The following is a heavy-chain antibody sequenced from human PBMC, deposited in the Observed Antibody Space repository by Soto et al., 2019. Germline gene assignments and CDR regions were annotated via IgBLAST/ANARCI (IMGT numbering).Heavy chain of an antibody. CDR1: GYTFTSYG. CDR2: ISAYNGNT. CDR3: ARVYWSSSWYPGWFDP. J-gene: IGHJ5*02. Sequence: ASVKVSCKASGYTFTSYGISWVRQAPGQGLEWMGWISAYNGNTNYAQKPQGRVTMTTDTSTSTAYMELRSLRSDDTAVYYCARVYWSSSWYPGWFDPWGQGTLVTVSS. V-gene: IGHV1-18*04. D-gene: IGHD6-13*01.